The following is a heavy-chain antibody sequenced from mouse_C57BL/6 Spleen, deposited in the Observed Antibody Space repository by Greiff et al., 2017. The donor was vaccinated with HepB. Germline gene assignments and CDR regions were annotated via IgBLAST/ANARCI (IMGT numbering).Heavy chain of an antibody. Sequence: EVHLVESGGGLVKPGGSLKLSCAASGFTFSSYAMSWVRQTPEKRLEWVATISDGGSYTYYPDNVKGRFTISRDNAKNNLYLQMSHLKSEDTAMYYCARDPTGAFAYWGQGTLVTVSA. J-gene: IGHJ3*01. CDR2: ISDGGSYT. CDR1: GFTFSSYA. CDR3: ARDPTGAFAY. V-gene: IGHV5-4*01. D-gene: IGHD4-1*01.